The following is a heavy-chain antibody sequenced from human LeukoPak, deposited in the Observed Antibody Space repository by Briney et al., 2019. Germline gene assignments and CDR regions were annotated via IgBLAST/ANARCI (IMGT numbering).Heavy chain of an antibody. J-gene: IGHJ3*02. CDR2: IYHSGST. D-gene: IGHD3-22*01. V-gene: IGHV4-30-2*01. CDR3: ARGNYYDSSAAFDI. CDR1: GGFISSGGYS. Sequence: SETLSLTCTVSGGFISSGGYSWSWIRQPPGKGLEWIGYIYHSGSTYYNPSLKSRVTISVDRSKNQFSLKLSSVTAADTAVYYCARGNYYDSSAAFDIWGQGTMVTVSS.